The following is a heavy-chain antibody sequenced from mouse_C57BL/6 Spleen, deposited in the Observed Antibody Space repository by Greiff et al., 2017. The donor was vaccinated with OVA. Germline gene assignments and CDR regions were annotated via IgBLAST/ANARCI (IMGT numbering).Heavy chain of an antibody. CDR2: IDPETGGT. Sequence: VQLQQSGAELVRPGASVTLSCKASGYTFTDYEMHWVKQTPVHGLAWIGAIDPETGGTAYNQKFKGKAILTADKSSSTAYMELRSLTSEDSAVYYCTRFLLSYAMDYWGQGTSVTVSS. CDR1: GYTFTDYE. D-gene: IGHD2-10*01. V-gene: IGHV1-15*01. CDR3: TRFLLSYAMDY. J-gene: IGHJ4*01.